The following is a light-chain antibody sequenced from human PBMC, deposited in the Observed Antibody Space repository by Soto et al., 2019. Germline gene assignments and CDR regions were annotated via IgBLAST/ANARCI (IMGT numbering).Light chain of an antibody. V-gene: IGLV1-44*01. J-gene: IGLJ2*01. CDR3: AAWDDSLNGRV. CDR2: SSN. Sequence: QSVLTQPPSASGTPGQRVTISCSGSSSNIGSNNVNWYQQLPGTAPKLLMYSSNQRPSGVPDRFSGSKSGTSASLAISGLQSEDEADYYCAAWDDSLNGRVFGGGTKLTVL. CDR1: SSNIGSNN.